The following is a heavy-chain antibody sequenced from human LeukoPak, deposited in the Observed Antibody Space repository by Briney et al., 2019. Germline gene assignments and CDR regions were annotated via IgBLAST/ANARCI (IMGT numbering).Heavy chain of an antibody. CDR2: MGASGGGT. V-gene: IGHV3-23*01. J-gene: IGHJ4*02. Sequence: GGSLRLSCAVSGITLSNYGMSWVRQAPGKGLEWVAGMGASGGGTNYADSVKGRFTISRDNPKNTLYLQMNSLRAEDTAVYFCAKRGVVIRVILVGFHKEAYYFDSWGQGALVTVSS. CDR3: AKRGVVIRVILVGFHKEAYYFDS. D-gene: IGHD3-22*01. CDR1: GITLSNYG.